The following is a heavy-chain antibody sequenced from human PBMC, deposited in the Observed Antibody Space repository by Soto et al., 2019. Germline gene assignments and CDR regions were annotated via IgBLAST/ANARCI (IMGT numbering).Heavy chain of an antibody. J-gene: IGHJ4*02. CDR2: ISGSGGST. V-gene: IGHV3-23*01. CDR1: GFTFSSYA. Sequence: GGSLRLSCAASGFTFSSYAMSWVRQAPGKGLEWVSAISGSGGSTYYADSVKGRFTISRDNSKNTLYLQMNSLRAEDTAVYYCAEGGSTTYDILTGYYGPYFDYWGQGTLVTVSS. D-gene: IGHD3-9*01. CDR3: AEGGSTTYDILTGYYGPYFDY.